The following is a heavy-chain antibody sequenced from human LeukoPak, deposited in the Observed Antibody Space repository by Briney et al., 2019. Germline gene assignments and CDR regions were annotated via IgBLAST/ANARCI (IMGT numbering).Heavy chain of an antibody. V-gene: IGHV1-8*01. CDR2: RKANSGNT. Sequence: ASVTVSCKASGYSVTSYELSWVRQATGQGLEWMGWRKANSGNTGYAQKFQGRVTMTRDTSISTAYMELTSLTSEDTAIYYCARGLAVAGTGYWGQGTLVTVSS. CDR3: ARGLAVAGTGY. D-gene: IGHD6-19*01. CDR1: GYSVTSYE. J-gene: IGHJ4*02.